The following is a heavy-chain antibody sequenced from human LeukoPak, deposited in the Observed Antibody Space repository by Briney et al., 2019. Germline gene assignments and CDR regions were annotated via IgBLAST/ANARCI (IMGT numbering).Heavy chain of an antibody. CDR2: TYYRSKWYN. V-gene: IGHV6-1*01. CDR3: ARGGYCSGGSCYSDWFDP. D-gene: IGHD2-15*01. J-gene: IGHJ5*02. CDR1: GDSVSSNSAA. Sequence: SQTLSLTCAISGDSVSSNSAAWNWIRQSPSRGLEWLGRTYYRSKWYNDYAASVKSRITINPDTSKNQFSLQLNSVTPEDTAVYYCARGGYCSGGSCYSDWFDPWGQGTLVTVSS.